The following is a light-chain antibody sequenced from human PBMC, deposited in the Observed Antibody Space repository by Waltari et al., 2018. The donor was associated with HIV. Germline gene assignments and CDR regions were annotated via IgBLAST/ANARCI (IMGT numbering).Light chain of an antibody. CDR1: QSISSY. CDR2: DAS. V-gene: IGKV3-11*01. J-gene: IGKJ5*01. Sequence: EIVLTQSPATLSLSPGDRATLSCRASQSISSYLAWYQQKPGQAPRLLIYDASNRATGIPARFSGSGSGTDFTLTISSLEPEDFAVYYCQQRSYSITFGQGTRLEIK. CDR3: QQRSYSIT.